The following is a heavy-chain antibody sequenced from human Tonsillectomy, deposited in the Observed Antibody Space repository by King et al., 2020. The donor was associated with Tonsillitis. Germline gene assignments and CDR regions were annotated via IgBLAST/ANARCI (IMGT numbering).Heavy chain of an antibody. Sequence: VQLQESGPGLVKPSETLSLTCTVSGGSISSYYWSWIRRPPGKGLEWIGYIYYSGSTNYNPSLKSRVTISVDTSKNQFSLKLSSVTAADTAVYYCARVGEVAVMYFDYWGQGTLVTVSS. CDR1: GGSISSYY. CDR2: IYYSGST. D-gene: IGHD3-10*01. V-gene: IGHV4-59*01. J-gene: IGHJ4*02. CDR3: ARVGEVAVMYFDY.